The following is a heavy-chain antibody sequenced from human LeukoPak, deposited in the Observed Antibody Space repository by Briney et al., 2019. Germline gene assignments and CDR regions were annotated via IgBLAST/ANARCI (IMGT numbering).Heavy chain of an antibody. CDR3: AREFRDYYDSSGYLFDY. D-gene: IGHD3-22*01. CDR1: GYTFTIYY. Sequence: ASVKVSCTASGYTFTIYYMHWVRQAPGQGLEWMGIINPSGGSTSYAQKFLGRVTMTRDTSTSTVYMELSSLRSEDTAVYYCAREFRDYYDSSGYLFDYWGQGTLVTVSS. CDR2: INPSGGST. J-gene: IGHJ4*02. V-gene: IGHV1-46*01.